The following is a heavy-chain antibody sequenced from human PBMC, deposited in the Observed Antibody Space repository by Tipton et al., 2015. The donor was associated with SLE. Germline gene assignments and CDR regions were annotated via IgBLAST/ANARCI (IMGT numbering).Heavy chain of an antibody. D-gene: IGHD6-13*01. Sequence: SLRLSCAASGFTFSSYWMSWVRQAPGKGLEWVANIKQDGSEKYYVDSVKGRFTISRDNAKNSLYLQMNSLRAEETAVYYCARVPGAYSSSWYSTAGYYYYGMDVWGQGTTVTVSS. CDR3: ARVPGAYSSSWYSTAGYYYYGMDV. CDR2: IKQDGSEK. J-gene: IGHJ6*02. CDR1: GFTFSSYW. V-gene: IGHV3-7*01.